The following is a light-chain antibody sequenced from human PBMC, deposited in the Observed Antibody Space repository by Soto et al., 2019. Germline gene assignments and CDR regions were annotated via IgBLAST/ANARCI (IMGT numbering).Light chain of an antibody. Sequence: QAVVTQPPSVSGAPGQRVTISCSGSSSNIGAGYDVHWYQQLPGTAPKLLIYGTKNRPSGVPDRFSGSKSGTSASLAISGLQAEDEADYYCCSYAGYSTSAVFGGGTKVTVL. CDR2: GTK. J-gene: IGLJ2*01. CDR3: CSYAGYSTSAV. CDR1: SSNIGAGYD. V-gene: IGLV1-40*01.